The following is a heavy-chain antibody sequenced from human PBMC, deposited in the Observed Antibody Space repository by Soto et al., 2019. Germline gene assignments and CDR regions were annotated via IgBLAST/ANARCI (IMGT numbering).Heavy chain of an antibody. CDR3: AKGGEGSCSRTSCLYFSDS. J-gene: IGHJ5*02. CDR1: GFTFRTYA. Sequence: EVQLLDSGGGLVQPGGSLRLSCAASGFTFRTYAMSWLRQAPGKGLEWVSTISDSGTTYYANSVKGRFTISRDNSRNTLDLQMNSLRVEDTAVYYCAKGGEGSCSRTSCLYFSDSWGQGTLVTVSS. D-gene: IGHD2-2*01. CDR2: ISDSGTT. V-gene: IGHV3-23*01.